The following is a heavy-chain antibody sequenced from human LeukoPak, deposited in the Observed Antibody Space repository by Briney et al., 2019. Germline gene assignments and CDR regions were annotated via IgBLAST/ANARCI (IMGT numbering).Heavy chain of an antibody. V-gene: IGHV1-18*01. J-gene: IGHJ4*02. CDR2: TSTYNDGK. Sequence: GASVKVSCKASGYTFTYYAITWVRQAPGQGLEWMGWTSTYNDGKNYAQSLQGRITMTTDTSTNTAYMELSSLRSDDTAVYYCGAGHLRVDYWGQGTLVTVSS. CDR3: GAGHLRVDY. CDR1: GYTFTYYA.